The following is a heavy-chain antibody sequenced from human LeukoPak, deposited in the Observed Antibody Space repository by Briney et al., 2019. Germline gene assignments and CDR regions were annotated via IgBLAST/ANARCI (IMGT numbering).Heavy chain of an antibody. CDR1: GFTFSSYS. CDR2: ISSSSSYI. V-gene: IGHV3-21*01. CDR3: AKPGVLVFMVYASGDNWFDP. J-gene: IGHJ5*02. D-gene: IGHD2-8*01. Sequence: GGSLRLSCAASGFTFSSYSMNWVRQAPGKGLEWVSSISSSSSYIYYADSVKGRFAISRDNAKNSLYLQMNSLRAEDTAVYYCAKPGVLVFMVYASGDNWFDPWGQGSLVTVSS.